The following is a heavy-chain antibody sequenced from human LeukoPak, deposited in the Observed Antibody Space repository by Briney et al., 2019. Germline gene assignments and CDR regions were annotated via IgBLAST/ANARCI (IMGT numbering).Heavy chain of an antibody. CDR3: AKDLRSYYYDSSGDPSFYFDY. D-gene: IGHD3-22*01. CDR2: IWYDGSNK. J-gene: IGHJ4*02. V-gene: IGHV3-33*06. CDR1: GFTFSTYG. Sequence: GGSLRLSCAASGFTFSTYGMHWVRQAPGKGLEWVTAIWYDGSNKYYADSVKGRFTISRDNSKNTLYLQMNSLRAEDTAVYYCAKDLRSYYYDSSGDPSFYFDYWGQGTLVTVSS.